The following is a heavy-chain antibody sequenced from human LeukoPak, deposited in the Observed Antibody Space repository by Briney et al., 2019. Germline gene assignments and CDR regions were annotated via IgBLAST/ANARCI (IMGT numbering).Heavy chain of an antibody. D-gene: IGHD3-3*01. CDR2: IYHSGST. CDR3: ARHRVGSGDTYYDFWSGYSGFDP. J-gene: IGHJ5*02. Sequence: SETLSLTCAVSGDSVSSHSYFWGRIRQPPGKGLEWIGSIYHSGSTYYNPSLKSRVTISVDTSKNQFSLKLSSVTAADTAVYYCARHRVGSGDTYYDFWSGYSGFDPWGQGTLVTVSS. CDR1: GDSVSSHSYF. V-gene: IGHV4-39*01.